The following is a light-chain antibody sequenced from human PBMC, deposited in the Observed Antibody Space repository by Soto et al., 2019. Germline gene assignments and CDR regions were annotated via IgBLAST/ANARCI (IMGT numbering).Light chain of an antibody. J-gene: IGLJ1*01. CDR3: QSYDTSLSDLYV. CDR2: GNS. V-gene: IGLV1-40*01. CDR1: NSNIGAGYD. Sequence: QSVLTQPPSVSGAPGQRVTISCTGSNSNIGAGYDVHWYQLLPGTAPKLLIYGNSNRPSGVPDRFSGSKSGTSASLAITGLQAEDEADYYCQSYDTSLSDLYVFGTGTKVTVL.